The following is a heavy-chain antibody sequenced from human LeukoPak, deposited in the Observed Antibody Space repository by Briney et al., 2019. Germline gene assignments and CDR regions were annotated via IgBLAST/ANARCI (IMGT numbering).Heavy chain of an antibody. D-gene: IGHD4-23*01. J-gene: IGHJ4*02. CDR1: GFTFSTYA. Sequence: GGSLRLSCAASGFTFSTYAMTWVRQAPGKGLEWVSLISGTGGSTYYADSVKGRFTISRDNSKNTLYLQMNSLRAEDTAVYYCARRAGGYSHPYDYWGQGILVTVSS. CDR2: ISGTGGST. CDR3: ARRAGGYSHPYDY. V-gene: IGHV3-23*01.